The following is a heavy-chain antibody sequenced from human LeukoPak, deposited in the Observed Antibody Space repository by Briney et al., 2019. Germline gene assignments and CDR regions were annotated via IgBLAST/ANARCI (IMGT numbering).Heavy chain of an antibody. D-gene: IGHD3-22*01. CDR1: GGSITSNYHY. CDR3: ARLLGSSYYSFDS. Sequence: PSETLSLTCTVSGGSITSNYHYWGWIRQPPRKGLEWMGNIYHGGPTYYSPSLQSRITISVDTSKNQFYVKLRSVTAADTAVYYCARLLGSSYYSFDSWGQGTLVTVSS. V-gene: IGHV4-39*01. J-gene: IGHJ4*02. CDR2: IYHGGPT.